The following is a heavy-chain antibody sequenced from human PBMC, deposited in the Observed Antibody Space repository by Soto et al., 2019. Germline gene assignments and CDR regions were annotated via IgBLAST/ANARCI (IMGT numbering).Heavy chain of an antibody. CDR3: ASDQEGDRSGWKPPIDF. CDR1: GYTFTSYG. D-gene: IGHD6-25*01. V-gene: IGHV1-18*01. CDR2: ISAYNGNT. Sequence: QVQLVQSGAEVKKPGASVKVSCKASGYTFTSYGISWVRQAPGQGLEWMGWISAYNGNTNYAQKLQGRVTMTTDTATSIGYLELGSLGSDDTAGYCCASDQEGDRSGWKPPIDFWGQGTLVTVSS. J-gene: IGHJ4*02.